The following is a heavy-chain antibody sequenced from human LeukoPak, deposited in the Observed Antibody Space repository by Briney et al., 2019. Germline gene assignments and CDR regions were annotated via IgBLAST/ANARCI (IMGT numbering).Heavy chain of an antibody. CDR3: ASSRYYDILTGYRTFDAFDI. Sequence: GESLKISCKGSEYNFTDYWIGWVRQMPGKGLEWMGIIYPGDSDTRYSPSFQGQVTISADKSISTAYLQWSSLKASDTAMYYCASSRYYDILTGYRTFDAFDIWGQGTMVTVSS. J-gene: IGHJ3*02. CDR2: IYPGDSDT. D-gene: IGHD3-9*01. CDR1: EYNFTDYW. V-gene: IGHV5-51*01.